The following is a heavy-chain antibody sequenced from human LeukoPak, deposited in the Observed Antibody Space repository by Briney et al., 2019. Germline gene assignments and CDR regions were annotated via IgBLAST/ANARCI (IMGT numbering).Heavy chain of an antibody. Sequence: GRSLRLSCAASGFTFDDYAMQWVRQAPGKGLEWVSGISWNSGSIGYADSVKGRFTISRDNAKNSLYLQMNSLRAEDTALYYCAKGHALDYWGQGTLVTVSS. CDR1: GFTFDDYA. V-gene: IGHV3-9*01. J-gene: IGHJ4*02. CDR2: ISWNSGSI. CDR3: AKGHALDY.